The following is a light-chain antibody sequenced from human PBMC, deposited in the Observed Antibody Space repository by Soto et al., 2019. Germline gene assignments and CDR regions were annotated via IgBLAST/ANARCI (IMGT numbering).Light chain of an antibody. Sequence: DIQLTQSPSFLSASVGDRVTITCRASQGISNHLNWYQQKPGKAPKLLIYVASNLDTGVPSRFSGSGSGTELTFTISSLQPEDVATYYCQLYDNLLLTFAGGTKVDIK. CDR3: QLYDNLLLT. CDR2: VAS. J-gene: IGKJ4*01. CDR1: QGISNH. V-gene: IGKV1-33*01.